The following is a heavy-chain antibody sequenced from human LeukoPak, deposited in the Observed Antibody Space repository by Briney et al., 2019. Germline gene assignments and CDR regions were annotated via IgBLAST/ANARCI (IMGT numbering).Heavy chain of an antibody. Sequence: GSLRLSCAASGFTFSRYSMNWVRQAPGKGLEWVSSISSSSSYIYYADSVKGRFTISRDNAKNSLYLQMNSLRAEDTAVYYCASQDRGGYDGPVDYWGQGTLVTVSS. D-gene: IGHD5-12*01. CDR2: ISSSSSYI. J-gene: IGHJ4*02. CDR3: ASQDRGGYDGPVDY. V-gene: IGHV3-21*01. CDR1: GFTFSRYS.